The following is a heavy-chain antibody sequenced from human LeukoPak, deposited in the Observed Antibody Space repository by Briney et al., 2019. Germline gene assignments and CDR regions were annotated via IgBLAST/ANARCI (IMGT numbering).Heavy chain of an antibody. Sequence: SETLSLTCTVSGGSISSYYWSWIRQPPGKGLEWIGYIYYSGSTNYNPSLKSRVTISVDTSKNQFSLKLSSVTAADTAVCYCARASPYCSSTSCSMFDYWGQGTPVTVSS. CDR1: GGSISSYY. J-gene: IGHJ4*02. CDR2: IYYSGST. D-gene: IGHD2-2*01. CDR3: ARASPYCSSTSCSMFDY. V-gene: IGHV4-59*01.